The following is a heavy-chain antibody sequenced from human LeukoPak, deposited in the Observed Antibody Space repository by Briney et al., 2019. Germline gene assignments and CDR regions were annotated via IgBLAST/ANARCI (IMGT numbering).Heavy chain of an antibody. J-gene: IGHJ5*02. D-gene: IGHD3-22*01. Sequence: PSETLSLTCTVSGGSISSSSYYWGWIRQPPGKGLEWIGSIYYSGSTYYNPSIKSRVTISVDTSKNQFSLKLSSVTAADTAVYYCARAVITMIVPSGDWFDPWGQGTLVTVSS. CDR3: ARAVITMIVPSGDWFDP. V-gene: IGHV4-39*01. CDR1: GGSISSSSYY. CDR2: IYYSGST.